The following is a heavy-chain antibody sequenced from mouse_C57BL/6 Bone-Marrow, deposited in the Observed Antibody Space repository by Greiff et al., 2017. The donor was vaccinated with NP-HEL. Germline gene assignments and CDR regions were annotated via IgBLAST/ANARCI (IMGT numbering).Heavy chain of an antibody. CDR3: ARGGSPYYAMDY. CDR1: GISITTGNYR. V-gene: IGHV3-5*01. CDR2: IYYSGTI. D-gene: IGHD4-1*01. J-gene: IGHJ4*01. Sequence: EVQLQQSGPGLVKPSQTVFLTCTVTGISITTGNYRWSWIRQFPGNKLEWIGYIYYSGTITYNPSLTSRTTITRDTPKNQFFLEMNSLTAEDTATYYCARGGSPYYAMDYWGQGTSVTVSS.